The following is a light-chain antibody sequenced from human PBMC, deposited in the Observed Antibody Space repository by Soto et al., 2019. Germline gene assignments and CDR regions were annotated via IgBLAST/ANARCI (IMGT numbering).Light chain of an antibody. J-gene: IGKJ1*01. V-gene: IGKV3-20*01. CDR3: QQYGSSLPWT. CDR1: QSFSGSY. Sequence: EIVLTQSPGALSVSPGDRATLSCRASQSFSGSYLAWYQQKPGQAPRLLIYGASSRATGIPDRFSGSGSGTDFTLTISRLEPEDFAVYYCQQYGSSLPWTFGQGTKVDI. CDR2: GAS.